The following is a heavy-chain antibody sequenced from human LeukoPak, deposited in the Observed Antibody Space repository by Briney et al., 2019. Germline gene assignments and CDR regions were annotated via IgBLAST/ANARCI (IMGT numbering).Heavy chain of an antibody. J-gene: IGHJ4*02. V-gene: IGHV3-23*01. CDR1: GFTFSSYG. D-gene: IGHD6-13*01. Sequence: PGGSLRLSCAASGFTFSSYGMHWVRQAPGKGLEWVSAISSNGGNTYYADSVKGRFTISRDNSKNTLYVQMNSLRAEDTAVYYCAKEQRLYSSSPFDYWGQGTLVTVSS. CDR3: AKEQRLYSSSPFDY. CDR2: ISSNGGNT.